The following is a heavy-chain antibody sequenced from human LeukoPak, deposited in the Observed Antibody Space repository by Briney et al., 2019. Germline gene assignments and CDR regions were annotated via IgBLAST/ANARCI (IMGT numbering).Heavy chain of an antibody. V-gene: IGHV3-13*01. CDR2: IGTAGDT. Sequence: PGGSLRLSCAASGFTFSSYWMHWVRQATGKGLEWVSAIGTAGDTYYPGSVKGRFTISRENAKNSLYLQMNSLRAGDTAVYYCARARSSGAFDIWGQGTMVTVSS. J-gene: IGHJ3*02. CDR3: ARARSSGAFDI. CDR1: GFTFSSYW. D-gene: IGHD3-22*01.